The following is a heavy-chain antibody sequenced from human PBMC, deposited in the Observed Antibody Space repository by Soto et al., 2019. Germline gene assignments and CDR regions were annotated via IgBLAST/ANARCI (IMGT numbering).Heavy chain of an antibody. D-gene: IGHD2-15*01. CDR2: IKQDGSEK. Sequence: GGSLRLSCVPSGFIFSDYWMSWVRQAPGKGLEWVATIKQDGSEKYYVDSVKDRFTISRDNAKNSLYLQMNSLRVEDTAVYYCSRKADPDAFDVWGQGTMVTVSS. CDR3: SRKADPDAFDV. V-gene: IGHV3-7*01. CDR1: GFIFSDYW. J-gene: IGHJ3*01.